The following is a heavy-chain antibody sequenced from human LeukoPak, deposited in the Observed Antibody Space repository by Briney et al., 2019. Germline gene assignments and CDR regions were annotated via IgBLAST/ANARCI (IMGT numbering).Heavy chain of an antibody. CDR3: ARVTYGSGTYGAFDY. V-gene: IGHV3-30*03. CDR1: GFMFSSYW. Sequence: GGSLRLSCAASGFMFSSYWMSWVRQAPGKGLEWVAVISYDGSNKYYADSVTGRFTISRDNSKNTLYLQMNSLRAEDTAVYYCARVTYGSGTYGAFDYWGQGTLVTVSS. D-gene: IGHD3-10*01. J-gene: IGHJ4*02. CDR2: ISYDGSNK.